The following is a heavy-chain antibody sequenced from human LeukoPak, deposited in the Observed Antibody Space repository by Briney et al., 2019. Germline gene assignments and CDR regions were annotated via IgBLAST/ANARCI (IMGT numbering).Heavy chain of an antibody. J-gene: IGHJ4*02. CDR3: AKGYSSSWYEIAY. V-gene: IGHV3-30*02. CDR1: GFTFSSYG. D-gene: IGHD6-13*01. Sequence: PGGSLRLSCAASGFTFSSYGMHWVRQAPGKGLEWVAVIRYDGSNKYYAASVKGRFTTSRDYSQNTLYLQMNSLRAEDTAVYYCAKGYSSSWYEIAYWGQGTLVTLSS. CDR2: IRYDGSNK.